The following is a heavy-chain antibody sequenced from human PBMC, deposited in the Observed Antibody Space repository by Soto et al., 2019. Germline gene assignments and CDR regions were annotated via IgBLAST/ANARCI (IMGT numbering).Heavy chain of an antibody. CDR2: IYYSGSP. CDR3: ARQCVFGGSRGGMDV. J-gene: IGHJ6*02. CDR1: GGSVNNANYF. V-gene: IGHV4-31*01. Sequence: QVRLEESGPGLVKPSETLSLICSVSGGSVNNANYFWNWIRHHPENGLEWIGYIYYSGSPRINPSLKPPASPLIDQSKNQVARGPKSLTVPEAGGFFRARQCVFGGSRGGMDVWGRGTTVTVSS. D-gene: IGHD3-10*01.